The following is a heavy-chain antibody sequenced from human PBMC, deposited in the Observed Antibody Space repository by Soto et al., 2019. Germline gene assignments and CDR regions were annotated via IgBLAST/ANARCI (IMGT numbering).Heavy chain of an antibody. J-gene: IGHJ1*01. Sequence: ESGGGVVRPGRSLRLACASSGITLSGYAVHWVRQTPGKGLEWVAEISYDGSEKKYADSVKGRFIISRDNSKNTLYLQMDGLRAEDSALYYCARDSGHQGYFQPWGQGTLVPVSS. V-gene: IGHV3-33*01. D-gene: IGHD3-10*01. CDR3: ARDSGHQGYFQP. CDR2: ISYDGSEK. CDR1: GITLSGYA.